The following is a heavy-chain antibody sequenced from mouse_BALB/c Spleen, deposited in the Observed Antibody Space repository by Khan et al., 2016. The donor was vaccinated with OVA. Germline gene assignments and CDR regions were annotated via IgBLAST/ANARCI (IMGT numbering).Heavy chain of an antibody. CDR1: GYIFTSYW. Sequence: QVQLKQSGAELVRPGASVKLSCKTSGYIFTSYWIHWVKQRSGQGLEWIARIYPGTGNTYYNEKFKGKAIVTADKSSSTVYMQLSSLKSDDSAGYFSARYFVNYLDYWGQGTTLTVAS. CDR2: IYPGTGNT. CDR3: ARYFVNYLDY. J-gene: IGHJ2*01. D-gene: IGHD1-3*01. V-gene: IGHV1-76*01.